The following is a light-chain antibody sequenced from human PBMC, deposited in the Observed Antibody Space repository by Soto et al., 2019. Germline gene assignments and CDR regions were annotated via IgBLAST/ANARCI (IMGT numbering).Light chain of an antibody. V-gene: IGKV1-27*01. J-gene: IGKJ3*01. CDR2: AAS. Sequence: DIQMTQSPTSLSASVGDRVTITCRASQGIRNFVAWYQQKPGKAPKLLLYAASTLQSGVPSRFSGSGSGTDFTLTITRVQPGDVAEYACHKYCSVPVFGLGSKVEIK. CDR3: HKYCSVPV. CDR1: QGIRNF.